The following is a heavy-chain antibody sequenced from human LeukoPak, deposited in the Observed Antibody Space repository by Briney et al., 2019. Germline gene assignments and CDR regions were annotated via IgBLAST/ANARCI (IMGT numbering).Heavy chain of an antibody. V-gene: IGHV3-48*03. CDR1: GFTFSSYE. D-gene: IGHD5-18*01. Sequence: PGGSLRLSCAASGFTFSSYEMNWVRQAPGKGLEWVSYISSSGSTIYYADSVKGRFTISRDNARNSLYLQMNSLRAEDTAVYYCARQIQLWLFPSFDYWGQGTLVTVSS. CDR3: ARQIQLWLFPSFDY. CDR2: ISSSGSTI. J-gene: IGHJ4*02.